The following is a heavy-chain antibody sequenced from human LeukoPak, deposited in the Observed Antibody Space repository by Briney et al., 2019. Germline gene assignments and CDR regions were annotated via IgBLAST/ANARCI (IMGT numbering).Heavy chain of an antibody. Sequence: SETLSLTCAVHGGSFSGYYWSWIRQPPGKGLEWIGEINHSGSTNYNPSLKSRVTISVDTSKNQFSLKLSSVTAADTAVYYCARRASKVRGVIITVFDYWGQGTLVTVSS. CDR2: INHSGST. CDR3: ARRASKVRGVIITVFDY. V-gene: IGHV4-34*01. D-gene: IGHD3-10*01. J-gene: IGHJ4*02. CDR1: GGSFSGYY.